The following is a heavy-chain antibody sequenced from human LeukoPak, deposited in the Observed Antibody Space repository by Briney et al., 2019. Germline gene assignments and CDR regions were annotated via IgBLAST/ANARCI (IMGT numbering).Heavy chain of an antibody. Sequence: SETLSLTCAVYGGSFSGYYWSWIRQPPGKGLEWIGEINHSGSTNYNPSLKSRVTISVDTSKNQFSLKLSSVTAADTAVYYCARGRHFDIWGQRTMVTVSS. V-gene: IGHV4-34*01. CDR2: INHSGST. J-gene: IGHJ3*02. CDR3: ARGRHFDI. CDR1: GGSFSGYY.